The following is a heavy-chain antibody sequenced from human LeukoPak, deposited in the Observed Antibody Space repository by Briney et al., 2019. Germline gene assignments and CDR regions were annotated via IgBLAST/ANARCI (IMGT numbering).Heavy chain of an antibody. Sequence: SETLSLTCTVSGGSISSSSYYWGWIRQPPGKGLEWIGSIYYTGGTYYNPSLKSRVTISVDTSKNQFSLKLSSVTAADTAVYYCARGWSGSQQPIDYWGQGTLVTVSS. CDR1: GGSISSSSYY. D-gene: IGHD6-13*01. J-gene: IGHJ4*02. V-gene: IGHV4-39*01. CDR3: ARGWSGSQQPIDY. CDR2: IYYTGGT.